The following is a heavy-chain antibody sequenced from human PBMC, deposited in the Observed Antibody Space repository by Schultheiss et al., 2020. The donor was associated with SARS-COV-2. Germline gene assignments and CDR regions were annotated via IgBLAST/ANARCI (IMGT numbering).Heavy chain of an antibody. CDR1: GYTFTSYD. J-gene: IGHJ6*02. CDR3: ARAAYYDFWSGQEYYYGMDV. Sequence: GSLKISCKASGYTFTSYDINWVRQATGQGLEWMGWMNPNSGNTGYAQKLQGRVTMTTDTSTSTAYMELRSLRSDDTAVYYCARAAYYDFWSGQEYYYGMDVWGQGTTVTVSS. V-gene: IGHV1-8*01. D-gene: IGHD3-3*01. CDR2: MNPNSGNT.